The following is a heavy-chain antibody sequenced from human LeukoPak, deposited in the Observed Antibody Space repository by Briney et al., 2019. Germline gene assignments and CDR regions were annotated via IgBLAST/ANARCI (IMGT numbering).Heavy chain of an antibody. CDR1: GFTFNRDW. V-gene: IGHV4-34*08. D-gene: IGHD6-6*01. CDR3: APYSSSSGFDY. Sequence: TGGSLRLSCAASGFTFNRDWTAWVRQAPGKGLEWIAEINHRGSTHYNPSLKSRVNISVDTSKNQFSLNLDSVTAADTAVYYCAPYSSSSGFDYWGQGTLVTVSS. CDR2: INHRGST. J-gene: IGHJ4*02.